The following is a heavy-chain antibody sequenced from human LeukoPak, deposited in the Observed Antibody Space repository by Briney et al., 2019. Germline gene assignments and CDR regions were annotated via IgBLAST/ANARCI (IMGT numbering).Heavy chain of an antibody. D-gene: IGHD3-22*01. CDR3: STGGYYDSSGYLDY. J-gene: IGHJ4*02. Sequence: GGSLRLSCAASGFTFSSYAMSWVRQAAGKGLEWVSAISGSGDSTYYAGSVKGRFTSSRDNSKNTLYLQMNSLRAEDTAVYYCSTGGYYDSSGYLDYWGQGTLVSVSS. V-gene: IGHV3-23*01. CDR2: ISGSGDST. CDR1: GFTFSSYA.